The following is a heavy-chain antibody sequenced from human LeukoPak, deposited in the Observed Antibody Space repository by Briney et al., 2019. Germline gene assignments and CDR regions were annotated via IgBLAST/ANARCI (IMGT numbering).Heavy chain of an antibody. J-gene: IGHJ4*02. CDR1: GGSISSSSYY. CDR3: AKDSRTTYDSSWLYYFDS. Sequence: SETLSLTCTVSGGSISSSSYYWGWIRQPPGRGLEWIGSIYYSGSTYYNPSLKSRVTISVDTSKNQFSLKLSSVTAADTAVYYCAKDSRTTYDSSWLYYFDSWGQGTLVTVSS. CDR2: IYYSGST. V-gene: IGHV4-39*02. D-gene: IGHD6-13*01.